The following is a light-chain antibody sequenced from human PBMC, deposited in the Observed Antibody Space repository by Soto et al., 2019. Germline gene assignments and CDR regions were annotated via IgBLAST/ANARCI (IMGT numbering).Light chain of an antibody. CDR2: GAS. V-gene: IGKV3-15*01. CDR3: QQYTNTPPWT. CDR1: QSISGN. J-gene: IGKJ1*01. Sequence: EIVMTQSPATLSVSPGERATLSCRASQSISGNLAWFQQKLGQAPRLLIYGASTRATGIPARFSGSGSGTEFTLTISSLQSEDFAVYYCQQYTNTPPWTFGQGTKVEIK.